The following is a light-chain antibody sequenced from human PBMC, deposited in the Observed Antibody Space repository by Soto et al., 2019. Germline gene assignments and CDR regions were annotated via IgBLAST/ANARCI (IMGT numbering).Light chain of an antibody. CDR2: DAS. CDR1: QSISSY. J-gene: IGKJ4*01. CDR3: QQRSNRPSLT. V-gene: IGKV3-11*01. Sequence: EIVFTQSPATLNEYHEERATLPCRASQSISSYLAWYQQKPGQAPRLLIYDASNRATGIPARFSGSGSGTDFTLTISSLEPEDFAAYYCQQRSNRPSLTFGGGTKVDIK.